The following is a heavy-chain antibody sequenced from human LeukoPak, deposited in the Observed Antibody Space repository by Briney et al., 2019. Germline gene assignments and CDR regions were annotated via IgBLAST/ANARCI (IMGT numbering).Heavy chain of an antibody. V-gene: IGHV3-21*06. J-gene: IGHJ3*02. Sequence: GGSLRLSCAASGFTFSNYWMHWVRQAPGKGLEWVSSISSSSSYIYYADSVKGRFTISRDNAKNSLYLQMNSLRAEDTAVYYCARDTYDILTGYYKWAFDIWGQGTMVTVSS. D-gene: IGHD3-9*01. CDR3: ARDTYDILTGYYKWAFDI. CDR1: GFTFSNYW. CDR2: ISSSSSYI.